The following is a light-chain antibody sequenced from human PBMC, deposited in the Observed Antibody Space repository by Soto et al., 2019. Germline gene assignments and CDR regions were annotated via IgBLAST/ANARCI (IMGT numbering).Light chain of an antibody. CDR2: GAS. Sequence: ENLLTQSPGTLSVSPGERATLSCRASQTVSSHLAWYQQKPGQAPRLLIYGASTRATDVPARFSGSGSGTEFTLTISSLQSEDFAVYYCQHYNNWPYTFGQGTKLEIK. CDR3: QHYNNWPYT. J-gene: IGKJ2*01. CDR1: QTVSSH. V-gene: IGKV3-15*01.